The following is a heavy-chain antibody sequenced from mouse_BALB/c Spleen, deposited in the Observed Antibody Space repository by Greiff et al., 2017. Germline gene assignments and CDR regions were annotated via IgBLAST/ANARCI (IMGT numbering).Heavy chain of an antibody. CDR1: GDSITSGY. V-gene: IGHV3-8*02. CDR2: ISYSGST. D-gene: IGHD2-3*01. Sequence: EVKLMESGPSLVKPSQTLSLTCSVTGDSITSGYWNWIRKFPGNKLEYMGYISYSGSTYYNPSLKSRISITRDTSKNQYYLQLNSVTTEDTATYYCARFYDGYYYYFDYWGQGTTLTVSS. CDR3: ARFYDGYYYYFDY. J-gene: IGHJ2*01.